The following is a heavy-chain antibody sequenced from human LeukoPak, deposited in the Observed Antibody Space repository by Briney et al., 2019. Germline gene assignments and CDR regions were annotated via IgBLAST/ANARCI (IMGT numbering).Heavy chain of an antibody. J-gene: IGHJ6*03. CDR1: GGSISSYY. V-gene: IGHV4-4*07. CDR2: MYTSGSY. Sequence: PSETLSLTCTVSGGSISSYYWSWIRQPAGQGLEWIGRMYTSGSYNYNPSLSCRVTRSVDTPKNQFSLKLGSGNAADTAVYYCARVVVVTQLYFYYYMDVWGKGTTVTVSS. CDR3: ARVVVVTQLYFYYYMDV. D-gene: IGHD2-21*01.